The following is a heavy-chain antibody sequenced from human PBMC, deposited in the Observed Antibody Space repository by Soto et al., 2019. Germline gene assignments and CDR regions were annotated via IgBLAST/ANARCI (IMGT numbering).Heavy chain of an antibody. Sequence: PGESLKISCKGSGYSFTNYWIAWVRQMPGKGLEWMGIIYPGDSDTRYSPSFQGQVTISADKSITTAYLQWSSLKASDTAIYYCATTYGSGSYLLDHWGQGTLVTVSS. CDR1: GYSFTNYW. V-gene: IGHV5-51*01. CDR3: ATTYGSGSYLLDH. D-gene: IGHD3-10*01. CDR2: IYPGDSDT. J-gene: IGHJ4*02.